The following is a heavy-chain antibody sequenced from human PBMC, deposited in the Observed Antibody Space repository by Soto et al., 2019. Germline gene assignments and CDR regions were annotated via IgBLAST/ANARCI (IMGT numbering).Heavy chain of an antibody. V-gene: IGHV3-23*01. CDR2: ISGSGGST. Sequence: EVQLLESGGGLVQPGGSLRLSCAASGFTFSSYAMSWVRQAPGKGLEWVSAISGSGGSTYYADSVNGRFTISRYNSKNTLYLQMNSLSAEDTAVYYCAKDRKQWLVAGFDYWGQGTLVTVSS. CDR3: AKDRKQWLVAGFDY. J-gene: IGHJ4*02. CDR1: GFTFSSYA. D-gene: IGHD6-19*01.